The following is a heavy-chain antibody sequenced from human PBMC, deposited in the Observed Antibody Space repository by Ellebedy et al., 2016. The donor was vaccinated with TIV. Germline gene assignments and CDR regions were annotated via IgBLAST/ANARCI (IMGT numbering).Heavy chain of an antibody. CDR2: IYYSGST. CDR3: ARGYSSGWYNWFDP. V-gene: IGHV4-59*01. J-gene: IGHJ5*02. D-gene: IGHD6-19*01. CDR1: GGSISSYY. Sequence: MPSETLFLTCTVSGGSISSYYWSWIRQPPGKGLEWIGYIYYSGSTNYNPSLKSRVTISVDTSKNQFSLKLSSVTAADTAVYYCARGYSSGWYNWFDPWGQGTLVTVSS.